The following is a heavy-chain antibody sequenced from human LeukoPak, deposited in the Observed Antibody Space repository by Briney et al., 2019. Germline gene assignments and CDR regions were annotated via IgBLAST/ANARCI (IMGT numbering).Heavy chain of an antibody. D-gene: IGHD4-17*01. J-gene: IGHJ4*02. Sequence: GGSLRLSCAASGFSFGSYALSWVRQAPGKGLEWVSVISGSGGSTYYADSVKGRFTISRDNSKNTLYLQMNSLRAEDTAVYYCAKDDYGDYEPYYFDYWGQGTLVTVSS. V-gene: IGHV3-23*01. CDR3: AKDDYGDYEPYYFDY. CDR1: GFSFGSYA. CDR2: ISGSGGST.